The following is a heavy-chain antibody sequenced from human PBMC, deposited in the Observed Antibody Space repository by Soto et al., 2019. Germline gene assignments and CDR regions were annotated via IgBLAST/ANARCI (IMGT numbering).Heavy chain of an antibody. CDR2: IYYSGST. CDR1: GGSISSSSYY. D-gene: IGHD4-17*01. CDR3: ARLGTTVTSNWFDP. J-gene: IGHJ5*02. Sequence: SETLSLTCTVSGGSISSSSYYWGWIRQPPGKGLEWIGSIYYSGSTYYNPSLKSRVTISVDTSKNQFSLKLSSVTAADTAVYYCARLGTTVTSNWFDPWGQGTLVTVSS. V-gene: IGHV4-39*01.